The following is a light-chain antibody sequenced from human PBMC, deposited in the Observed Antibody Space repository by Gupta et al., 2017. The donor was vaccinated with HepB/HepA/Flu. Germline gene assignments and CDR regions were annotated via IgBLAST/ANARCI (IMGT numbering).Light chain of an antibody. CDR1: SSDIGSYTR. J-gene: IGLJ1*01. CDR2: EVD. CDR3: CAYTTSNTYV. V-gene: IGLV2-18*02. Sequence: QSALTQPPSVSGSPGQSVTISCTGTSSDIGSYTRVSWYQQSPGTAPNLIVYEVDKRPSGVPDRFSGSESGNTASQTISELQKEDEADYYCCAYTTSNTYVCGIGTKVTVL.